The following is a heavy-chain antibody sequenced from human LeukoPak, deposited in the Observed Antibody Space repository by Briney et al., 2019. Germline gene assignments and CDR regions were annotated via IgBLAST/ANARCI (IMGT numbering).Heavy chain of an antibody. V-gene: IGHV4-34*01. D-gene: IGHD1-1*01. CDR1: GGSFSGYY. Sequence: SETLSLTCAVYGGSFSGYYWSWMRQPPGQGLEWIGEINHSGSTNYNPSLKSRVTISVDTSKNQFSLKVSSVTAADTALYYCARGSETTGNNWFDPWGQGTLVTVSS. CDR3: ARGSETTGNNWFDP. CDR2: INHSGST. J-gene: IGHJ5*02.